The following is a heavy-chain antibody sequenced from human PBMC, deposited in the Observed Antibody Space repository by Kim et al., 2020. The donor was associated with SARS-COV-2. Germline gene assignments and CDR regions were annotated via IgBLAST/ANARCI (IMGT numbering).Heavy chain of an antibody. J-gene: IGHJ5*02. CDR3: ARGDYYGSPFDP. CDR2: IYYSGST. V-gene: IGHV4-59*01. CDR1: GGSISSYY. D-gene: IGHD3-10*01. Sequence: SETLSLTCTVSGGSISSYYWSWIRQPPGKGLEWIGYIYYSGSTNYNPSLKSRVTISVDTSKNQFSLKLSSVTAADTAVYYCARGDYYGSPFDPWGQGTLVTVSS.